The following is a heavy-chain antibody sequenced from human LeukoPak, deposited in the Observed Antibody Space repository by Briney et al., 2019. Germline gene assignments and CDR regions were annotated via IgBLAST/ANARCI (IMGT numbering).Heavy chain of an antibody. J-gene: IGHJ6*02. V-gene: IGHV3-72*01. CDR1: GFTFSGRY. D-gene: IGHD1-26*01. CDR2: SRDRANGYTP. CDR3: TRGGPSSVAYYYHMDV. Sequence: GGSLRLSCTASGFTFSGRYMDWVRQAPGKGLEWVGRSRDRANGYTPEYAASVRGRFTISRDDSETSMYLQMNSLKTEDSAVYYCTRGGPSSVAYYYHMDVWGQGTTVTVSS.